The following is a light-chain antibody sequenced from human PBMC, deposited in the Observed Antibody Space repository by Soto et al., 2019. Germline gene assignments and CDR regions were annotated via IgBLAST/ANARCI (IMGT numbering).Light chain of an antibody. J-gene: IGKJ3*01. CDR1: QSVSSD. CDR3: QQYNNWPCT. V-gene: IGKV3-15*01. Sequence: EKVMTQSPATLSVSPGERATLSCRASQSVSSDLAWFQQKPGQAPRLLIYGASTRAAGIPAKFSGSGSGTEFTLTISSLQSEDFAVYYCQQYNNWPCTFGPGTKVDIK. CDR2: GAS.